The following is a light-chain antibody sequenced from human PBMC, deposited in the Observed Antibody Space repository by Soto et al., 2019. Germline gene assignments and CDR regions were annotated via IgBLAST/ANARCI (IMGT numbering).Light chain of an antibody. J-gene: IGKJ1*01. CDR3: HQYNNWPET. CDR2: GAS. V-gene: IGKV3-20*01. Sequence: EIVLTQSPGTLSLSPGERATLSCRASQSVSSSYLAWYQQKPGQAPRLLIYGASSRATGIPDRFSGSGSGTEFTLTISSLQCEDFAVYYCHQYNNWPETFGQGTKVDIK. CDR1: QSVSSSY.